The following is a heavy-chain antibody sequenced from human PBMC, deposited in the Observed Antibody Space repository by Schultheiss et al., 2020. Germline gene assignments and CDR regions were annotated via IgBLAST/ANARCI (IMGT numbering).Heavy chain of an antibody. Sequence: GESLKISCAASGFTFSSYGMHWVRQAPGKGLEWVAVISYDGSNKYYADSVKGRFTISRDNSKNTPYLQMNSLRAEDTAVYYCAKDSLADCSSTSCYIFHWGQGTLVTVSS. CDR2: ISYDGSNK. V-gene: IGHV3-30*18. J-gene: IGHJ4*02. CDR3: AKDSLADCSSTSCYIFH. D-gene: IGHD2-2*02. CDR1: GFTFSSYG.